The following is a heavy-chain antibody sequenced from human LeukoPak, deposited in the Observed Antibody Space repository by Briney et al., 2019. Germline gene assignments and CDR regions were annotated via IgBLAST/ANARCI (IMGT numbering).Heavy chain of an antibody. J-gene: IGHJ4*02. CDR2: IIPIFGTA. CDR3: AVGYCSSTSCYTVDY. Sequence: ASVKVSCKASGYTFTSYGISWVRQAPGQGLEWMGGIIPIFGTANYAQKFQGRVTITADESTSTAYMELSSLRSGDTAVYYCAVGYCSSTSCYTVDYWGQGTLVTVSS. D-gene: IGHD2-2*02. V-gene: IGHV1-69*13. CDR1: GYTFTSYG.